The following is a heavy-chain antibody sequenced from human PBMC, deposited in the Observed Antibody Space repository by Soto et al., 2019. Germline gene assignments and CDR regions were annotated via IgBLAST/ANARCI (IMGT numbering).Heavy chain of an antibody. D-gene: IGHD6-19*01. CDR1: GYTFSSYG. V-gene: IGHV1-18*01. CDR2: ISGYNGNK. CDR3: ARARGQWLVTTEYDC. J-gene: IGHJ4*02. Sequence: QVQLVQSGAEVKKPGASVKVSCKASGYTFSSYGISWVRQAPGQGLEWMGWISGYNGNKDHAQNIQGRVTSTTDTFTSTAYRALRSLKSDDTAVYYCARARGQWLVTTEYDCWGQGTLVTVSS.